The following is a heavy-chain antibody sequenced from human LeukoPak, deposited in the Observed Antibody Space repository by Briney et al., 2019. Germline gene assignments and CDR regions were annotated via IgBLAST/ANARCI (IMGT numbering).Heavy chain of an antibody. J-gene: IGHJ5*02. CDR1: GGSISSGGYY. CDR2: IYYSGST. V-gene: IGHV4-31*03. CDR3: ARGGWELPLNWFDP. Sequence: SETLSLTCTVSGGSISSGGYYWSWIRQHPGKGLEWIGYIYYSGSTCYNPSLKSRVTISVDTSKNQFSLKLSSVTAADTAVYYCARGGWELPLNWFDPWGQGTLVTVSS. D-gene: IGHD1-26*01.